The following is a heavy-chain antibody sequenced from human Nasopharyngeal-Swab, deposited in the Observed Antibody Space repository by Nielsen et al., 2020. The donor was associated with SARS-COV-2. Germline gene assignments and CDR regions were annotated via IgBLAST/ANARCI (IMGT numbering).Heavy chain of an antibody. D-gene: IGHD5-18*01. CDR2: IYYSGST. CDR3: ARGGGYSYGTWVWFDP. J-gene: IGHJ5*02. V-gene: IGHV4-59*12. Sequence: TPGQGLEWIGYIYYSGSTNYNPSLKSRVTISVDTSKNQFSLKLSSVTAADTAVYYCARGGGYSYGTWVWFDPWGQGTLVTVSS.